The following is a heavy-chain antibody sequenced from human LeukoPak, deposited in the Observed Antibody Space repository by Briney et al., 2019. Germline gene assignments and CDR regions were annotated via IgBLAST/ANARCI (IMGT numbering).Heavy chain of an antibody. Sequence: GASVTVSFTASGYTFTSYYMHWVRQAPGQGLEWMGIINPSGGSTSYAQKFQGRVTMTRDTSTSTVYMELSSLRSEDTAVYYCARVIRDGLLYYFDYWGQGTLVTVSS. CDR1: GYTFTSYY. V-gene: IGHV1-46*01. D-gene: IGHD5-24*01. J-gene: IGHJ4*02. CDR2: INPSGGST. CDR3: ARVIRDGLLYYFDY.